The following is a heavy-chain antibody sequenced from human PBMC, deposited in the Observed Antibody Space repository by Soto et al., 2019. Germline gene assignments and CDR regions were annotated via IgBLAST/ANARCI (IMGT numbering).Heavy chain of an antibody. V-gene: IGHV1-18*01. J-gene: IGHJ4*02. Sequence: ASVKVSCKASGYTLTSYGISWVRQAPGQGLEWMGWISAYNGNTNYAQKLQGRVTMTTDTSTSTAYMELRSLRSDDTAVYYCARGLKADYYDSSGYYGHYFDYWGQGTLVTVSS. CDR3: ARGLKADYYDSSGYYGHYFDY. D-gene: IGHD3-22*01. CDR2: ISAYNGNT. CDR1: GYTLTSYG.